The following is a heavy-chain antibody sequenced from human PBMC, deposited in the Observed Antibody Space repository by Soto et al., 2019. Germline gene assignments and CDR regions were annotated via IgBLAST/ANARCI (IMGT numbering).Heavy chain of an antibody. CDR3: ARVGYTTSKYYYSYFGMDV. V-gene: IGHV5-51*01. Sequence: PGESLKISCKGSGYTFISHWIGWVRQMPGRGLEWMGIIYPGDSDTRYSPSFQGQVTISADKSIDTAYLQWTSLKASDTAIYYCARVGYTTSKYYYSYFGMDVSGQGTTVTVSS. CDR1: GYTFISHW. J-gene: IGHJ6*01. D-gene: IGHD5-18*01. CDR2: IYPGDSDT.